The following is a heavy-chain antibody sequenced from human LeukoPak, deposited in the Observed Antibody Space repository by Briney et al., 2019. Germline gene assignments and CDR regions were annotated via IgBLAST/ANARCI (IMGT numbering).Heavy chain of an antibody. Sequence: SETLSLTCAVYGGSFSGYYWSWIRQPPGKGLEWIGEINHSGSTNYNPSLKSRVTISVDTSKNQFSLKLSSVTAADTAVYYCARESPEMATSYFDYWGQGTLVTVSS. J-gene: IGHJ4*02. CDR1: GGSFSGYY. V-gene: IGHV4-34*01. CDR3: ARESPEMATSYFDY. D-gene: IGHD5-24*01. CDR2: INHSGST.